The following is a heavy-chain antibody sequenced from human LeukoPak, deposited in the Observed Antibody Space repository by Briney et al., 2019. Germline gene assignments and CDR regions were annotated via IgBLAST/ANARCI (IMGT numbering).Heavy chain of an antibody. CDR2: INAGNGNT. Sequence: GASVKVSCKASGYTFTSYAMHWVRQAPGQRLEWMGWINAGNGNTKYSQKFQGRVTITRDTSISTAYMELSRLRSDDTAVYYCARDRTYSSGWYAFDIWGQGTMVTVSS. CDR1: GYTFTSYA. V-gene: IGHV1-3*01. CDR3: ARDRTYSSGWYAFDI. D-gene: IGHD6-19*01. J-gene: IGHJ3*02.